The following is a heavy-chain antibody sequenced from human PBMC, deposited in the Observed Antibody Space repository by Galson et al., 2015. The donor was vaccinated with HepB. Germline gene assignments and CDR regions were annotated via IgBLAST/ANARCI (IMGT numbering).Heavy chain of an antibody. J-gene: IGHJ6*02. CDR2: IKQDGSEK. CDR1: GFTFSSYW. D-gene: IGHD3-3*01. V-gene: IGHV3-7*03. Sequence: SLRLSCAASGFTFSSYWMSWVRQAPGKGLEWVANIKQDGSEKYYVDSVKGRFTISRDNAKNSLYLQMNSLRAEDTAVYYCARVEAYYDFWSGYYGPYYYGMDVWGQGTTVTVSS. CDR3: ARVEAYYDFWSGYYGPYYYGMDV.